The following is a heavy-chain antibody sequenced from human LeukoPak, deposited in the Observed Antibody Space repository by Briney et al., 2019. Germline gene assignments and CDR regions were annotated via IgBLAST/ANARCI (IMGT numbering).Heavy chain of an antibody. CDR2: INPDSGGT. V-gene: IGHV1-2*06. CDR1: GYTFTDYY. J-gene: IGHJ3*02. D-gene: IGHD1-26*01. CDR3: ARPRATKLVDDGFDI. Sequence: ASVKVSCKASGYTFTDYYIHWVRQTPGQALEWMERINPDSGGTNFAQKSQATVTVTRDTSIRTAYMELSTLRSDDTAVYYCARPRATKLVDDGFDIWGQGTIVTVSS.